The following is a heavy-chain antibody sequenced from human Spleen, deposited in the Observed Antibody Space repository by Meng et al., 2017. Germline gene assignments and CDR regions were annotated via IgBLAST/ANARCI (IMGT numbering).Heavy chain of an antibody. CDR3: ARQFDGVGYGMDV. Sequence: GGSLRLSCAASGFTFSSYWMSWVRQAPGKGLEWVAVISYDGSNKYYADSVKGRFTISRDNSKNTLYLQMHSLRAEDTAVYYCARQFDGVGYGMDVWGQGTTVTVSS. CDR2: ISYDGSNK. CDR1: GFTFSSYW. D-gene: IGHD3-3*01. J-gene: IGHJ6*02. V-gene: IGHV3-30*07.